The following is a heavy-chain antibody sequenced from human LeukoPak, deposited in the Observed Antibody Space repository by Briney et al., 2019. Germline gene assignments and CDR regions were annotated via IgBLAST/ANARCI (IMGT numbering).Heavy chain of an antibody. CDR2: IHLSDSDT. Sequence: PGESLKISCKGSGYSFTSYWIGWVRQMPGRGLEWMGLIHLSDSDTRNSPSFQGQVIISADKSISTAYLQWSSLTASDTAMYYCAGARHGDSAFGSWGQGTLVTVSP. J-gene: IGHJ4*02. CDR3: AGARHGDSAFGS. V-gene: IGHV5-51*01. CDR1: GYSFTSYW. D-gene: IGHD4-17*01.